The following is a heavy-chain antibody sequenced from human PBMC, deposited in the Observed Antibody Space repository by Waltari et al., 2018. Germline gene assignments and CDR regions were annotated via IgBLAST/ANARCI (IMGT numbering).Heavy chain of an antibody. J-gene: IGHJ4*02. D-gene: IGHD3-22*01. CDR2: IKQDGSEK. CDR3: ARDPHYYDSSGSLF. Sequence: EVQLVESGGGLVQPGGSLRPSCAASGFTFRSYWMSWVRQAPGKGLEWVANIKQDGSEKYYVDSVKGRFTISRDNAKNSLYLQMNSLRAEDTAVYYCARDPHYYDSSGSLFWGQGTLVTVSS. CDR1: GFTFRSYW. V-gene: IGHV3-7*01.